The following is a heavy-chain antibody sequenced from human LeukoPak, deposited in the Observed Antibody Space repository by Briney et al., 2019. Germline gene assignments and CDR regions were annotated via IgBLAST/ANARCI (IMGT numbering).Heavy chain of an antibody. CDR2: ISAYNGNT. CDR3: ARLLKDSGGYYYYYYYYMDV. V-gene: IGHV1-18*01. D-gene: IGHD3-22*01. J-gene: IGHJ6*03. CDR1: GYTFTSYG. Sequence: GASVKVSCKASGYTFTSYGISWVRQAPGQGLEWMGWISAYNGNTNYAQKLQGRVTMTTDTSTSTAYMELRSLRSDDTAVYYCARLLKDSGGYYYYYYYYMDVWGKGTTVTVSS.